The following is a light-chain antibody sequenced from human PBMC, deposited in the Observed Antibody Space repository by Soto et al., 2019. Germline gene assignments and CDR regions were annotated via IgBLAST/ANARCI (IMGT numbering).Light chain of an antibody. Sequence: EIVLRQSPGTLSLSPGERATLSCRASQSVSSTYLAWYQQKPGQAPRLLIYGASSRATGIPDRFSGSGSGTDFTLTISRLEPEDYAVYYCQQYGRSPPTFGQGTKVDTK. CDR2: GAS. V-gene: IGKV3-20*01. CDR1: QSVSSTY. CDR3: QQYGRSPPT. J-gene: IGKJ1*01.